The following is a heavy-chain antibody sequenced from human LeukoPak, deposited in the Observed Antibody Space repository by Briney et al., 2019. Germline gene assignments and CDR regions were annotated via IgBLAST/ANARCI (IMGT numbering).Heavy chain of an antibody. V-gene: IGHV4-59*01. D-gene: IGHD4-17*01. CDR2: VYYSGST. Sequence: SETLSLTCTVSGGSISSYYWSWIRQPPGKGLEWIGYVYYSGSTNYNPSLKSRVTISVDTSKNQFSLKLSSVTAADTAVYYCARAVQDGDYNFDYWGQGTLVTVSS. CDR3: ARAVQDGDYNFDY. J-gene: IGHJ4*02. CDR1: GGSISSYY.